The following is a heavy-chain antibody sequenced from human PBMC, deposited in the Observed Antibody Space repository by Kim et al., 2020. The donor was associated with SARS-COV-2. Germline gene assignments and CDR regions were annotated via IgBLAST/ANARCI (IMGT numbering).Heavy chain of an antibody. CDR3: ARQTSSSLVYGMDV. D-gene: IGHD6-6*01. J-gene: IGHJ6*02. Sequence: ADSGKGRFSNTRDKSKNTLYLQMNSLKAEDSAVYYCARQTSSSLVYGMDVWGQGTTVTVSS. V-gene: IGHV3-23*01.